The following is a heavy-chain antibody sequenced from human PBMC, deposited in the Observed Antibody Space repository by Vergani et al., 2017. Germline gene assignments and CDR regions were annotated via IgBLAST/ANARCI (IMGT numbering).Heavy chain of an antibody. CDR3: ARMIAAAGTEYFDY. J-gene: IGHJ4*02. D-gene: IGHD6-13*01. CDR2: IYYSGST. Sequence: QVQLQESGPGLVKPSETLSLTCTVSGGPINSYYWRWIRQPPGKGLEWIGYIYYSGSTNYNPTLKSRVTISVDTSKNQFSLKLSSVTGADTAGYYCARMIAAAGTEYFDYWGQGTLVTVSS. V-gene: IGHV4-59*01. CDR1: GGPINSYY.